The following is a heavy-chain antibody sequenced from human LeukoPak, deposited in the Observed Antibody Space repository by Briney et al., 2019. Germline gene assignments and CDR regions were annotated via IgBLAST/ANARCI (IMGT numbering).Heavy chain of an antibody. J-gene: IGHJ4*02. CDR1: GGSISSSSYY. D-gene: IGHD6-19*01. Sequence: SETLSLTCTVSGGSISSSSYYWGWIRQPPGKGLEWIGSIYYSGSTCYNPSLKSRVTISVDTSKNQFSLKLSSVTAADTAVYYCARLSFSSGWNFDYWGQGTLVTVSS. CDR3: ARLSFSSGWNFDY. CDR2: IYYSGST. V-gene: IGHV4-39*01.